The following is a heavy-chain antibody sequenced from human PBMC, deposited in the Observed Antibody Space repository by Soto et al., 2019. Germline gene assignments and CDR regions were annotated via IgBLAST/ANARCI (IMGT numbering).Heavy chain of an antibody. CDR2: IYYSGST. CDR3: ARDQGGWNYNYYGMDV. V-gene: IGHV4-59*01. CDR1: GGSISSYY. J-gene: IGHJ6*02. D-gene: IGHD6-19*01. Sequence: SETLSLTRTVSGGSISSYYWSWIRQPPGKGLEWIGYIYYSGSTNYNPSLKSRVTISVDTSKNQFSLKLSSVTAADTAVYYCARDQGGWNYNYYGMDVWGQGTTVTVS.